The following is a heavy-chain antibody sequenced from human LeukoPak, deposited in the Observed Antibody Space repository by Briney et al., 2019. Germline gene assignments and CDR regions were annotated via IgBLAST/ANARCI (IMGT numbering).Heavy chain of an antibody. CDR3: AREPRRFGD. V-gene: IGHV1-8*01. J-gene: IGHJ4*02. CDR2: MNPNSGYT. Sequence: GASVKVSCKASGYTFTSYAMNWVRQATGQGLEWLGYMNPNSGYTGYAQKFQGRVTITSDTSINTAYMELSSLRSEDTAVYYCAREPRRFGDWGQGTLVTVSS. CDR1: GYTFTSYA. D-gene: IGHD3-10*01.